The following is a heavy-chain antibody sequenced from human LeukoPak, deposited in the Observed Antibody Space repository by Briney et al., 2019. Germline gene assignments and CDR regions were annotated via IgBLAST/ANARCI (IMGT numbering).Heavy chain of an antibody. CDR3: ARGGAWDYYGMDV. V-gene: IGHV3-53*01. CDR2: IFSGAST. CDR1: GFTVSNHY. J-gene: IGHJ6*02. Sequence: PAGSLRLSCAASGFTVSNHYMSWVRQAPGKGLEWVSDIFSGASTYYSDSVQGRFIISTDISKNTLCLQMNSLRAYDRAVYYCARGGAWDYYGMDVQGQGTTVTVSS. D-gene: IGHD3-16*01.